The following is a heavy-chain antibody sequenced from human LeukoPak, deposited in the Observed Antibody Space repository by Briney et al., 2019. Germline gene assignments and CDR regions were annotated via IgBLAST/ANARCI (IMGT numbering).Heavy chain of an antibody. D-gene: IGHD6-13*01. J-gene: IGHJ4*02. V-gene: IGHV3-23*01. CDR3: AKDAIAAAESTY. Sequence: ETLSLTCTVSGGSISSSSYYWGWIRQPPGKGLEWVSAISGSGGSTYYADSVKGRFTLSRDNSKNTLYLQMNSLRAEDTAVYYCAKDAIAAAESTYWGQGTLVTVSS. CDR1: GGSISSSSYY. CDR2: ISGSGGST.